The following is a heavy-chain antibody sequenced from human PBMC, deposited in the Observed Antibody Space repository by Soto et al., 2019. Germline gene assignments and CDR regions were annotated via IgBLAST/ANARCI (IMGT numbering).Heavy chain of an antibody. Sequence: EVHLVESGGGLVQPGGSLRLSCAASGFTFSAYWMTWVRQTPGKGLEGVANMNPDGSEQYYLDSVKGRFTISRDNAKNSLYLQMNSLRVEDTAVYYCTRDLNHDCGPWGQGTQVIVSS. V-gene: IGHV3-7*04. CDR3: TRDLNHDCGP. CDR1: GFTFSAYW. J-gene: IGHJ5*02. CDR2: MNPDGSEQ. D-gene: IGHD2-21*01.